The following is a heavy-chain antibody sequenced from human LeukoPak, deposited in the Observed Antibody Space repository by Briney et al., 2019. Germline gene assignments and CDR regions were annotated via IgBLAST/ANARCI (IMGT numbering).Heavy chain of an antibody. Sequence: GGSLRLSCAASGFTFSSYSMNWVRQAPGKGLEWVSAISGSGGSTYYADSVKGRFTISRDNSKNTLYLQMNSLRAEDTAVYYCAKAKGYSSGWYDYWGQGTLVTVSS. D-gene: IGHD6-19*01. V-gene: IGHV3-23*01. CDR3: AKAKGYSSGWYDY. J-gene: IGHJ4*02. CDR1: GFTFSSYS. CDR2: ISGSGGST.